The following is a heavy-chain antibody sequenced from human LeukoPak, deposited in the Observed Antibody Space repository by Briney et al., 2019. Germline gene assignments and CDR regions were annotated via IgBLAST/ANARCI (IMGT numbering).Heavy chain of an antibody. J-gene: IGHJ4*02. CDR1: GGTFSSYA. Sequence: SVKVSCKASGGTFSSYAISWVRQAPGQGLEWMGGIIPIFGTANYAQKFQGRVTITADESTSTAYMELSSLRSEDTAVYYCARGSYSTHPEPYDWGQGTLVTVSS. CDR3: ARGSYSTHPEPYD. D-gene: IGHD4-11*01. CDR2: IIPIFGTA. V-gene: IGHV1-69*13.